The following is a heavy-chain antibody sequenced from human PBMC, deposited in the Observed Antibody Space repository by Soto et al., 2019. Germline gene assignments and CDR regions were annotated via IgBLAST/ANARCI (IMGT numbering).Heavy chain of an antibody. J-gene: IGHJ5*02. V-gene: IGHV4-34*01. CDR3: ASQNWNDEWFDP. D-gene: IGHD1-1*01. CDR1: GGSFSGYY. Sequence: NPSETLSLTCAVYGGSFSGYYWSWIRQPPGKGLEWIGEINHSGSTNYNPSLKSRVTISVDTSKNQFSLKLSSVTAADTAVYYCASQNWNDEWFDPWGQGTLVTVSS. CDR2: INHSGST.